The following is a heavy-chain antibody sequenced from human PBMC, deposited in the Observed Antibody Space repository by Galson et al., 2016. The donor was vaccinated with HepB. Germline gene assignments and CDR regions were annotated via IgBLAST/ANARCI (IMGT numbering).Heavy chain of an antibody. J-gene: IGHJ3*02. CDR2: IYYSGST. V-gene: IGHV4-31*03. CDR3: ARVPLYYDSSGSPRGNDAFDI. CDR1: GGSISSGGYY. D-gene: IGHD3-22*01. Sequence: TLSLTCTVYGGSISSGGYYWSWIRQHPGKGLEWIGYIYYSGSTYYNPSLKSRVTISVDTSKNQFSLKLSSVTAADTAVFYCARVPLYYDSSGSPRGNDAFDIWGQGTMVTVSS.